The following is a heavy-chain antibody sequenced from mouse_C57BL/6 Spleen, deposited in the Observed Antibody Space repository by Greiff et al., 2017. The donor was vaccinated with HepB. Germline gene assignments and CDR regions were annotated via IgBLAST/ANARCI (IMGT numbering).Heavy chain of an antibody. V-gene: IGHV1-50*01. CDR3: ARGSGSHFDY. Sequence: QVHVKQPGAELVKPGASVKLSCKASGYTFTSYWMQWVKQRPGQGLEWIGEIDPSDSYTNYNQKFKGKATLTVDTSSSTAYMQLSSLTSEDSAVYYCARGSGSHFDYWGQGTTLTVSS. CDR1: GYTFTSYW. D-gene: IGHD1-1*01. CDR2: IDPSDSYT. J-gene: IGHJ2*01.